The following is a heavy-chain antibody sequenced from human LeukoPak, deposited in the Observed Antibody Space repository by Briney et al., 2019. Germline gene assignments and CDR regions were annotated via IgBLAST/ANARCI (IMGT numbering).Heavy chain of an antibody. V-gene: IGHV2-70*11. D-gene: IGHD3-22*01. J-gene: IGHJ4*02. CDR3: ARHYYDSSGYSFDY. CDR1: GFSLSTSGMC. Sequence: SGPTLVNPTQTLSLTWTFSGFSLSTSGMCVSWIRQPPGKALEWLARIDWDDDKYYSTSLKTRLTISKDTSKNQVVLTMTNMDPVDTATYYCARHYYDSSGYSFDYWGQGTLVTVSS. CDR2: IDWDDDK.